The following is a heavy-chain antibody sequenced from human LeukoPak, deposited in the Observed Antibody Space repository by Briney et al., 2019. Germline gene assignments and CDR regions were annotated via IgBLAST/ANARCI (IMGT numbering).Heavy chain of an antibody. CDR1: GFTFRSYG. J-gene: IGHJ4*02. Sequence: PGGSLRLSCAASGFTFRSYGMHWVRQAPGKGLEWVAVISYDGSNKYYADSVKGRFTISRDNSKNTLYLQMNSLRAEDTAVYYCATPDRVRYCSCGSCYQEYYFDYWGQGTLVTVSS. V-gene: IGHV3-30*03. CDR3: ATPDRVRYCSCGSCYQEYYFDY. D-gene: IGHD2-15*01. CDR2: ISYDGSNK.